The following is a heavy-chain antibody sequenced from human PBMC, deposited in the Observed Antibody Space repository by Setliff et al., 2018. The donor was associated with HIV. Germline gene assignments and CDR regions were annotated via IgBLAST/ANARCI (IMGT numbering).Heavy chain of an antibody. Sequence: PGGSLRLSCAASGFTFRNYKMTWVRQAPGKGLEWVSSIDIGRGDIFYADSVQGRFSISRDNAKNSLYLQMDGLRAEDTAVYFCARDNLYYNPWNGSPVYGLDVWGQGTTVTVSS. CDR1: GFTFRNYK. D-gene: IGHD3-3*01. V-gene: IGHV3-21*01. CDR2: IDIGRGDI. CDR3: ARDNLYYNPWNGSPVYGLDV. J-gene: IGHJ6*02.